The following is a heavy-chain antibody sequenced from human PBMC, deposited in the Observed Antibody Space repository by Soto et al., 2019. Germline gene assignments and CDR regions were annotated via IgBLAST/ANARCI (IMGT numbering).Heavy chain of an antibody. CDR3: VRDVRFRSRGNRFDP. V-gene: IGHV3-23*01. Sequence: GGSLRLSCAASGFIFSNDAMSWVRQAPGKGLEWVSAITRRSENIYYAASVRGRFTISRDNSKNTLYLQMTSLGADDTATYYCVRDVRFRSRGNRFDPWGQGTRVTVSS. CDR1: GFIFSNDA. J-gene: IGHJ5*02. D-gene: IGHD3-10*01. CDR2: ITRRSENI.